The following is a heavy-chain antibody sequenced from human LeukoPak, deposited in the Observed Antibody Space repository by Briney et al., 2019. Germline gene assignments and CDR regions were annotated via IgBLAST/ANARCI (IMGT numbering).Heavy chain of an antibody. Sequence: PGGSLRLSCAASGFTFSSYAMHWVRQAPGKGLEWVAVISYDGSNKYYADSVKGRFTISRDNSKNTLYLQMNSLRAEDTAEYYCASSGSYRFDYWGQGTLVTVSS. CDR1: GFTFSSYA. V-gene: IGHV3-30*04. J-gene: IGHJ4*02. CDR2: ISYDGSNK. CDR3: ASSGSYRFDY. D-gene: IGHD1-26*01.